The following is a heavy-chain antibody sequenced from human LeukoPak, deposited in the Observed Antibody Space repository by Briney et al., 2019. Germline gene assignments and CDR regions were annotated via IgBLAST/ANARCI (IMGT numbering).Heavy chain of an antibody. CDR1: GGTFSSYA. Sequence: SVKVSCKASGGTFSSYAISWVRQAPGQGLEWMGRIIPILGIANYAQKFQGRVTITADKSTSTAYMELSSLRSEDTAVYYCAREKYSSGWYDYWGQGTLVTVSS. CDR3: AREKYSSGWYDY. D-gene: IGHD6-19*01. J-gene: IGHJ4*02. V-gene: IGHV1-69*04. CDR2: IIPILGIA.